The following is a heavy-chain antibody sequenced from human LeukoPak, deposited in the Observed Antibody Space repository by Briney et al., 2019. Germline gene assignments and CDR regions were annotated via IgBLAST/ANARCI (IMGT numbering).Heavy chain of an antibody. CDR2: ISAYNGNT. V-gene: IGHV1-18*04. CDR1: GYTFTSYG. D-gene: IGHD5-18*01. J-gene: IGHJ4*02. Sequence: ASVKVSCKASGYTFTSYGISWVRQAPGRGLEWMGWISAYNGNTNYAQKLQGRVTMTTDTSTSTAYMELRSLRSDDTAVYYCARVRDTAMPSDYWGQGTLVTVSS. CDR3: ARVRDTAMPSDY.